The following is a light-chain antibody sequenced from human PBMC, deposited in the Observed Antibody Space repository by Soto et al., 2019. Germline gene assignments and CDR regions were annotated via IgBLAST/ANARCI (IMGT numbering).Light chain of an antibody. CDR3: LQDYNYPWT. CDR1: QSVSSN. Sequence: EVVMTQSPDTLSVSPGERATLSCRASQSVSSNLAWYQQKLGQAPRLLIYGASTRATGIPARFSGSGSGADFTLTISSLQPEDFATYYCLQDYNYPWTFGQGTKVDIK. V-gene: IGKV3-15*01. J-gene: IGKJ1*01. CDR2: GAS.